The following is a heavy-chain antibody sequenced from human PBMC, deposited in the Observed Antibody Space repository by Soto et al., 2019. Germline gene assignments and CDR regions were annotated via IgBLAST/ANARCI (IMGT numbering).Heavy chain of an antibody. CDR2: IYYSGST. CDR3: ARDRAPGYYYGMDV. CDR1: GGSVSSGSYY. V-gene: IGHV4-61*01. J-gene: IGHJ6*02. Sequence: KPSETLSLTCTVSGGSVSSGSYYWSWIRQPPGKGLEWIGYIYYSGSTNYNPSLKSRVTISVDTSKNQFSLKLSSVTAADTAVYYCARDRAPGYYYGMDVWGQGTTVTVSS.